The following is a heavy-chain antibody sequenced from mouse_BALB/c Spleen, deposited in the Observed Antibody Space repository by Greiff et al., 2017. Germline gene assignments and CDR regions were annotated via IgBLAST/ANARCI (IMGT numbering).Heavy chain of an antibody. CDR3: ARDDYYGNLYAMDY. D-gene: IGHD2-1*01. CDR2: INPYNGDT. J-gene: IGHJ4*01. Sequence: EVQLQQSGPELVKPGASVKISCKASGYSFTGYFMNWVMQSHGKSLEWIGRINPYNGDTFYNQKFKGKATLTVDKSSSTAHMELRSLASEDSAVYYCARDDYYGNLYAMDYWGQGTSVTVSS. CDR1: GYSFTGYF. V-gene: IGHV1-20*02.